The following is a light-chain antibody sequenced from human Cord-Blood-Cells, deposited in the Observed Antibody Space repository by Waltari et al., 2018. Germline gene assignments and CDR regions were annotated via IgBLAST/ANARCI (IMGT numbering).Light chain of an antibody. CDR1: KLGDKY. CDR2: QAS. V-gene: IGLV3-1*01. Sequence: SYELHQPPSVSVSLGQTASITCPGDKLGDKYVCWYQQKPGQSPVLVIYQASKQPSGILERFSGSNSGNTDTLTVGGTQAMGEADYSCQAWDSITNFVFSTGTKVTVL. CDR3: QAWDSITNFV. J-gene: IGLJ1*01.